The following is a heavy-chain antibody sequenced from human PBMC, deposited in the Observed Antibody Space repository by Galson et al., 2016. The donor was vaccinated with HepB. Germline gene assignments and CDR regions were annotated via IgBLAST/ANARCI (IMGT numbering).Heavy chain of an antibody. Sequence: SLRLPCAASGFTFHTHWIDWVRQPPGRGLVWVSRIKGDASTTNYADSVKGRFTISRDNTKNTLYLQMNSLRAEDTAVYYCARVRNCTSTTSRRRGGGVDVWGHGTTVTFSS. CDR3: ARVRNCTSTTSRRRGGGVDV. J-gene: IGHJ6*02. CDR1: GFTFHTHW. V-gene: IGHV3-74*01. CDR2: IKGDASTT. D-gene: IGHD2-2*01.